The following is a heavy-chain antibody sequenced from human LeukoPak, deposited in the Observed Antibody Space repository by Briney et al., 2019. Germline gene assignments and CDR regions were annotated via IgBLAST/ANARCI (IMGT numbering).Heavy chain of an antibody. V-gene: IGHV3-7*01. CDR3: ARYAIFGVVIQG. J-gene: IGHJ4*02. Sequence: GGSLRLSCAASGFTFSSYSMNWVRQAPGKGLEWVANIKQDGSEKYYVDSVKGRFTISRDNAKNSLYLQMNSLRAEDSALYYCARYAIFGVVIQGWGQGTLVTVS. CDR1: GFTFSSYS. D-gene: IGHD3-3*01. CDR2: IKQDGSEK.